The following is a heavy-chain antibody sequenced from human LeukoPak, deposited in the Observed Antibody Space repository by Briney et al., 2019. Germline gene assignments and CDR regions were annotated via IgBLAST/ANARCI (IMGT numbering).Heavy chain of an antibody. J-gene: IGHJ3*02. CDR2: IIPIFGTA. Sequence: PVKVSCKASGGTFSSYAISWVRQAPGQGLEWMGGIIPIFGTANYAQKFQGRVTITTDESTSTAYMELSSLRSEDTAVYYCARTERPPGLDAFDIWGQGTMVTVSS. V-gene: IGHV1-69*05. CDR3: ARTERPPGLDAFDI. D-gene: IGHD5-24*01. CDR1: GGTFSSYA.